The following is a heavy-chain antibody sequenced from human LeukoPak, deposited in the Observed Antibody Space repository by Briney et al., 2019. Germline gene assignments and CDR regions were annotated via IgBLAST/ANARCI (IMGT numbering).Heavy chain of an antibody. Sequence: SVKVSCKASGGTFSSYAISWVRQAPGQGLEWMGGIIPIFGTANYAQKFQGRVTITADESTSTAYMELRSLRSDDTAVYYCARRCIVGATTGENWFDPWGQGTLVTVSS. CDR2: IIPIFGTA. D-gene: IGHD1-26*01. V-gene: IGHV1-69*13. CDR3: ARRCIVGATTGENWFDP. CDR1: GGTFSSYA. J-gene: IGHJ5*02.